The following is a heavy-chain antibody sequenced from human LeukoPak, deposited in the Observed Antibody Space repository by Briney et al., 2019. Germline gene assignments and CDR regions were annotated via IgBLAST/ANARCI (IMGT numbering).Heavy chain of an antibody. CDR2: IYYSGST. CDR1: GGSISSYY. Sequence: PSETLSLTCTVSGGSISSYYWSWIRQPPGKGLEWIGYIYYSGSTNYNPSLKSRATISVDTSKNQFFLKLSSVTAADTAVYYCARGLTTVNYYYYMDVWGKGTTVTISS. J-gene: IGHJ6*03. V-gene: IGHV4-59*01. D-gene: IGHD4-17*01. CDR3: ARGLTTVNYYYYMDV.